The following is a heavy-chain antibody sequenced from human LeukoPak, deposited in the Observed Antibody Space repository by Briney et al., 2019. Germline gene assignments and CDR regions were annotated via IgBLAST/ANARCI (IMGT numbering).Heavy chain of an antibody. CDR3: AKRLSYRGEWSFFEY. Sequence: GGSLRLSCAASGFTFSSYYMTWVRQAPGKGLEWVSSISGSSSYIYYADSVKGRFTISRDNAKNSLYLQMNSLRAEDTAMYYCAKRLSYRGEWSFFEYWGQGSLVTVSS. J-gene: IGHJ4*02. CDR2: ISGSSSYI. V-gene: IGHV3-21*04. D-gene: IGHD3-3*01. CDR1: GFTFSSYY.